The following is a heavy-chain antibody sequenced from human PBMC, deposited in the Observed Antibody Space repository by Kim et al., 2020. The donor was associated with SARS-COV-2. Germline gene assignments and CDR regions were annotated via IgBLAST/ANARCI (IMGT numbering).Heavy chain of an antibody. J-gene: IGHJ5*02. V-gene: IGHV3-7*01. CDR2: DE. CDR3: ARDIRGTWFDP. Sequence: DESYLYSVNGRITIARNNTKNLMYLKMSVLRAEDTAVYYCARDIRGTWFDPWGQGTRVTVSS. D-gene: IGHD3-16*01.